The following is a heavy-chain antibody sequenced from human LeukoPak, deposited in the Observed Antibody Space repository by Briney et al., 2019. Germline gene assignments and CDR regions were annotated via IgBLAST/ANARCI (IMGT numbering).Heavy chain of an antibody. CDR3: ARDEAPGYSSSWVKWFDP. V-gene: IGHV4-4*02. CDR2: IYHSGST. CDR1: GGSISSSNW. D-gene: IGHD6-13*01. Sequence: SGTLSLTCAVSGGSISSSNWWSWVRQPPGKGLEWIGEIYHSGSTNCNPSLKSRVTISVDKSKNQFSLKLSSVTAADTAVYYCARDEAPGYSSSWVKWFDPWGQGTLVTVSS. J-gene: IGHJ5*02.